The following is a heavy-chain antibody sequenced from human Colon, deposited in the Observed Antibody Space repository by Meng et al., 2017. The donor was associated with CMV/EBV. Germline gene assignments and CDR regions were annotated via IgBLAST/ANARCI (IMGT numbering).Heavy chain of an antibody. D-gene: IGHD1-7*01. CDR1: GYTFTDYY. Sequence: SCKVSGYTFTDYYMHWVQQAPGKGLEWMGLVDPEDGETIYAEKFQGRVTITADTSTDTAYMELSSLRSEDTAVYYCASLERNYGPGFWGQGTLVTVSS. V-gene: IGHV1-69-2*01. CDR2: VDPEDGET. J-gene: IGHJ4*02. CDR3: ASLERNYGPGF.